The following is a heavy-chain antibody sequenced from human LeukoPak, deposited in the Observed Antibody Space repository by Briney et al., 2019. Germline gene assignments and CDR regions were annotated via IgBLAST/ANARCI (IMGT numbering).Heavy chain of an antibody. J-gene: IGHJ4*02. CDR3: ARKTDSGGQGDY. V-gene: IGHV3-66*01. Sequence: GGSLRLSCAAFGFTVSVNYLSWVRQAPGKGLECVSVIYSGGNTYYADSVKGRFTISRDNSKNTLYLQMNSLRAEDTAVYYCARKTDSGGQGDYWGPGTLVTVSS. D-gene: IGHD3-22*01. CDR2: IYSGGNT. CDR1: GFTVSVNY.